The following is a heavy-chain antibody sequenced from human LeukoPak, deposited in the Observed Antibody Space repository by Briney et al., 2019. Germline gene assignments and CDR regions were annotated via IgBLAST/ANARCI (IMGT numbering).Heavy chain of an antibody. CDR3: ARLVVAATNWFDP. CDR2: IYYSEST. J-gene: IGHJ5*02. V-gene: IGHV4-59*01. D-gene: IGHD2-15*01. Sequence: SETLSLTCTVSGGSISSYYWSWIRQPPGKGLEWIGYIYYSESTNYNPSLKSRVTISVDTSKNQFSLKLSSVTAADTAVYYCARLVVAATNWFDPWGQGTLVTVSS. CDR1: GGSISSYY.